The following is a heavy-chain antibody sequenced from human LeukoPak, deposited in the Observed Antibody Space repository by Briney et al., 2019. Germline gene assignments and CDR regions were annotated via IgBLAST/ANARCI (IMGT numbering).Heavy chain of an antibody. D-gene: IGHD6-19*01. Sequence: SETLSLTCTVSGGSISSSSFYWGWIRQPPGKGLEWIGSIYYSGSTYYNPSLKSRVTISVDTSKNQFSLKLSSVTAADTAVYYCARVPLAVAGMGYWGQGTLVTVSS. J-gene: IGHJ4*02. CDR1: GGSISSSSFY. V-gene: IGHV4-39*07. CDR3: ARVPLAVAGMGY. CDR2: IYYSGST.